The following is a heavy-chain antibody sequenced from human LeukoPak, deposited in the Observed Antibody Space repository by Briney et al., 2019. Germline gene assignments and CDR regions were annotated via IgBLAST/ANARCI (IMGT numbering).Heavy chain of an antibody. CDR3: ARKKDGGDAFDI. D-gene: IGHD3-10*01. Sequence: SVKVSCKASGGTFSSYAISWVRQAPGQGLEWMGGIIPLFGIPNYAQKFQGRVTITADKSTSTAYMELSSLRSEDTAVYYCARKKDGGDAFDIWGQGTMVTVSS. CDR1: GGTFSSYA. J-gene: IGHJ3*02. CDR2: IIPLFGIP. V-gene: IGHV1-69*10.